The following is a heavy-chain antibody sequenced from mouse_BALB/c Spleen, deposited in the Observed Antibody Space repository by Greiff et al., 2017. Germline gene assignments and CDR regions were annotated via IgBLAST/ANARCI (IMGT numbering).Heavy chain of an antibody. V-gene: IGHV5-6-3*01. CDR2: INSNGGST. Sequence: EVQGVESGGGLVQPGGSLKLSCAASGFTFSSYGMSWVRQTPDKRLELVATINSNGGSTYYPDSVKGRFTISRDNAKNTLYLQMSSLKSEDTAMYYCARDYDYDYAMDYWGQGTSVTVSS. CDR1: GFTFSSYG. D-gene: IGHD2-4*01. CDR3: ARDYDYDYAMDY. J-gene: IGHJ4*01.